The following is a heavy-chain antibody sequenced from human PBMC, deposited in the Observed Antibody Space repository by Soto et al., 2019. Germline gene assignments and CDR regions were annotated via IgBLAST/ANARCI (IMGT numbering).Heavy chain of an antibody. V-gene: IGHV1-69*01. Sequence: QVQLVQSGAEEQKPGSSVKVSCKASGDIFSSYPFSWVRQAPGQGLEWMGGIVPLLGTADYAQKFQDRVTITADDSTSTVYMELSSLRSDDTAVYYCARDRGSQNWYFGVWGRGTLVSVSS. CDR1: GDIFSSYP. CDR3: ARDRGSQNWYFGV. J-gene: IGHJ2*01. D-gene: IGHD3-10*01. CDR2: IVPLLGTA.